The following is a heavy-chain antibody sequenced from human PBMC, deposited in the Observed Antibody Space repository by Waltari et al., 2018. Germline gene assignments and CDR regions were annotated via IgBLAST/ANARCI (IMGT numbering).Heavy chain of an antibody. J-gene: IGHJ6*03. Sequence: QVQLVQSGAEVKKPGASVKVSCKASGYTFTSYDIHWVRQATGQGLERVGGMNPNRGNTGYAQKFQGRVTITRNTSISTAYMELSSLRSEDTAVYYCARALRGVTGREEYYYYYMDVWGKGTTVTISS. CDR2: MNPNRGNT. CDR1: GYTFTSYD. D-gene: IGHD3-10*01. CDR3: ARALRGVTGREEYYYYYMDV. V-gene: IGHV1-8*03.